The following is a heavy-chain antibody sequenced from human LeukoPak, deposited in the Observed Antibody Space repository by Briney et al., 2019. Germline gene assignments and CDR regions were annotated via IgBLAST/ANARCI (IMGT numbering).Heavy chain of an antibody. CDR1: GYTFTNYG. Sequence: ASVKVSCKASGYTFTNYGISWVRQAPGQGLEWMGWISVYNGNTNYAQKLQGRVTMTTDTSTSTAYMELRSLRSDDTAVYYCASWLATDKSGYYTHYYYYGMDVWGQGTTVTVSS. J-gene: IGHJ6*02. D-gene: IGHD3-22*01. CDR2: ISVYNGNT. CDR3: ASWLATDKSGYYTHYYYYGMDV. V-gene: IGHV1-18*01.